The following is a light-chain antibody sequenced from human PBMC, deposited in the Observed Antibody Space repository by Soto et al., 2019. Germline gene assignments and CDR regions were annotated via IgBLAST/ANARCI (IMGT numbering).Light chain of an antibody. CDR3: QQYNAWPRT. J-gene: IGKJ1*01. V-gene: IGKV3-15*01. Sequence: EIVLTQSPATLSLSPGERATLSCRASQSVSSNLAWYQQKPGQAPRLLIYGASTRATGIPARFSGSGSGTEFTLTITSLQSEDFAVYYCQQYNAWPRTFGQGTKV. CDR2: GAS. CDR1: QSVSSN.